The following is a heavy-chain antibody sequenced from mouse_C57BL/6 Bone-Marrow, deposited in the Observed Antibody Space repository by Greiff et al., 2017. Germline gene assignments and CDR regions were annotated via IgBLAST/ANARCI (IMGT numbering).Heavy chain of an antibody. V-gene: IGHV1-39*01. CDR1: GYSFTDYN. Sequence: VQLKQSGPELVKPGASVKISCKASGYSFTDYNMNWVKQSNGKSLEWIGVINPNYGTTSYNQKFKGKATLTVDQSSSTAYMQLNSLTSEDSAVYYCAAFYYDYDGGGLDYFDYWGQGTTLTVSS. CDR2: INPNYGTT. J-gene: IGHJ2*01. D-gene: IGHD2-4*01. CDR3: AAFYYDYDGGGLDYFDY.